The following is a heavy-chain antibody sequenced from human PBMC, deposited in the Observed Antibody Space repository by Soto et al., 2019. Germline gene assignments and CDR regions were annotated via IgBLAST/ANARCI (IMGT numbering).Heavy chain of an antibody. V-gene: IGHV3-23*01. CDR3: AKNVWGITIFGGMDD. CDR2: ISGGGGTT. CDR1: GFTFSSYA. J-gene: IGHJ6*02. D-gene: IGHD3-9*01. Sequence: EVLLLESGGGLVQPGGSLRLSCAASGFTFSSYAMSWVRQAPGKGLEGGSAISGGGGTTYYADSVKGRFTISRDNSKNTLYLQMNSLRAEDTAVYYCAKNVWGITIFGGMDDWGQGTTVTVSS.